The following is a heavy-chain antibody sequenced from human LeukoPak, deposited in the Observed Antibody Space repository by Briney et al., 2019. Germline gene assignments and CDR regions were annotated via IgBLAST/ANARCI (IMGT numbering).Heavy chain of an antibody. CDR1: GYRFNIYW. J-gene: IGHJ4*02. V-gene: IGHV5-51*01. D-gene: IGHD5-12*01. CDR3: ARARYSASDTQGFDF. Sequence: GESLKISCQGSGYRFNIYWIGWVRQMPGKGLEWMGIIYPGDSKTIYSPSFQGQVTISADKSISTAYLQWSSLKASDTAMYFCARARYSASDTQGFDFWGQGTQVTVPS. CDR2: IYPGDSKT.